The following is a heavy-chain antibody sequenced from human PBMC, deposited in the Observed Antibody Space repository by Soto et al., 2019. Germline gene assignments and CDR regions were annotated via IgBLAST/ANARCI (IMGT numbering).Heavy chain of an antibody. Sequence: GGSLRLSCAASGFTFSSYGMHWVRQAPGKGLEWVAVISYDGSNKYYADSVKGRFTISRDNSKNTLYLQMNSLRAEDTAVYYWAKTSYGSGSYYYFDYWGQGTRVTVSS. J-gene: IGHJ4*02. V-gene: IGHV3-30*18. D-gene: IGHD3-10*01. CDR1: GFTFSSYG. CDR2: ISYDGSNK. CDR3: AKTSYGSGSYYYFDY.